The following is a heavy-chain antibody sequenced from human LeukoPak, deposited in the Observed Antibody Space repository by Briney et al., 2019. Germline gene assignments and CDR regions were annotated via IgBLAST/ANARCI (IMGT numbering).Heavy chain of an antibody. CDR2: MDQDGSEI. V-gene: IGHV3-7*04. D-gene: IGHD6-13*01. CDR3: ARVAAAGFDC. Sequence: GGPLRLSGAASGFTFSSYWMSWVGQAPGKGLEWVANMDQDGSEIYYVDSVKGRFTISRDNAKNSLYLQMNSLRAEDTAVYYCARVAAAGFDCWGQGTLVTVSS. CDR1: GFTFSSYW. J-gene: IGHJ4*02.